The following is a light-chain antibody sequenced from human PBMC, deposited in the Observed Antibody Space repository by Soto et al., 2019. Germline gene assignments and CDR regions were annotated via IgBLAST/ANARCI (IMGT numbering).Light chain of an antibody. Sequence: QSALTQPPSASGSPGQSVTISCTGTSSDVGGYNYVSWYQQHPGKAPKLMIYEVSKRPSAVPDRFSGSKSGNTASLTVSGLQAEDEADYYCCSYAGSNNVVFGGGTKLTVL. V-gene: IGLV2-8*01. CDR3: CSYAGSNNVV. CDR2: EVS. J-gene: IGLJ2*01. CDR1: SSDVGGYNY.